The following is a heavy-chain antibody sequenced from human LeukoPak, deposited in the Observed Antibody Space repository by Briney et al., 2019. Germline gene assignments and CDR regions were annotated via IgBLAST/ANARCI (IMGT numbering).Heavy chain of an antibody. CDR1: GFTFDDYG. Sequence: GGSLRLSCAASGFTFDDYGMSWVRQAPGKGLEWVSSISSSSSYIYYADSVKGRFTISRDNAKNSLYLQMNSLRAEDTAVYYCARVLSYADYYYMDVWGKGTMVTVSS. J-gene: IGHJ6*03. V-gene: IGHV3-21*01. CDR3: ARVLSYADYYYMDV. CDR2: ISSSSSYI. D-gene: IGHD3-16*02.